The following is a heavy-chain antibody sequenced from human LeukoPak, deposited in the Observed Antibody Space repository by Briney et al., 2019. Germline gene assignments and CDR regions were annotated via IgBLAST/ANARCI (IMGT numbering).Heavy chain of an antibody. CDR1: GGSISSSRYY. Sequence: SETLSLTCTVSGGSISSSRYYWGWIRQPPGKGLEWIGSIYYSGSTYYNPSLKSRVTISVDTSKNQFSLKLSSVTAADTAVYYCARNHRYSSGWYNWFDPWGQGTLVTVSS. J-gene: IGHJ5*02. CDR2: IYYSGST. D-gene: IGHD6-19*01. CDR3: ARNHRYSSGWYNWFDP. V-gene: IGHV4-39*07.